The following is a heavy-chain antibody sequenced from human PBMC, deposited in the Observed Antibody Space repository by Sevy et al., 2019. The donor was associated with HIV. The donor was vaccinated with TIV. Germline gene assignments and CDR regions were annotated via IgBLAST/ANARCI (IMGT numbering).Heavy chain of an antibody. Sequence: SETLSLTCAVYGWSFSGYYWSWIRQPPGKGLEWIGEINSSGITNYNPSLKSGVTISVDTSKNQFSLKLSSVTAAATVLYYCARHCGSTSCLNAFDIWGQGTMVTVSS. D-gene: IGHD2-2*01. CDR2: INSSGIT. J-gene: IGHJ3*02. V-gene: IGHV4-34*01. CDR1: GWSFSGYY. CDR3: ARHCGSTSCLNAFDI.